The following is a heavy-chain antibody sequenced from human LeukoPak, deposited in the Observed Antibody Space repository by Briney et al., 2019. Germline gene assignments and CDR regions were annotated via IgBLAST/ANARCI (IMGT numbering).Heavy chain of an antibody. CDR2: IYYSGST. D-gene: IGHD6-13*01. V-gene: IGHV4-59*01. Sequence: SETLSLTCTVSGGSISSYYWSWIRQPPGKGLEWIGYIYYSGSTNYNPSLKSRVTISVDTSKNQFSLKLSSVTAADTAVYYCARDSIGHSSGWYESWFDPWGQGTLVTVSS. J-gene: IGHJ5*02. CDR1: GGSISSYY. CDR3: ARDSIGHSSGWYESWFDP.